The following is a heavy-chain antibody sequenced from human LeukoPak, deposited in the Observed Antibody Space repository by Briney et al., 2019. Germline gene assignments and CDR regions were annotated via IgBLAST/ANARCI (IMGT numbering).Heavy chain of an antibody. CDR2: IYPGDSDT. J-gene: IGHJ4*02. V-gene: IGHV5-51*01. Sequence: GESLKISCEGSGYSFATYWIGWVRQMPGKGLEWMGIIYPGDSDTTYSPSFQGQVTISADKSISTAYLQWSSLKASDTAMYYCARFPPGGLFDYWGQGTLVTVSS. D-gene: IGHD3-16*01. CDR3: ARFPPGGLFDY. CDR1: GYSFATYW.